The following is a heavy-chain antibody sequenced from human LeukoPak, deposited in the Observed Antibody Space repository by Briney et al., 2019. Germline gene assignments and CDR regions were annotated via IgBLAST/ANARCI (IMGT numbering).Heavy chain of an antibody. V-gene: IGHV3-9*01. CDR2: INWNSGSI. CDR1: GFKFDEYV. CDR3: ARVSSSGYGVSSGLFY. Sequence: GGSLRLSCEASGFKFDEYVMHWVRQAPGKGLEWVSGINWNSGSIDYADSVKGRFTISRDNAKNSLHLQMNSLRAEDTALYYCARVSSSGYGVSSGLFYWGQGTLVTVSS. J-gene: IGHJ4*02. D-gene: IGHD5-18*01.